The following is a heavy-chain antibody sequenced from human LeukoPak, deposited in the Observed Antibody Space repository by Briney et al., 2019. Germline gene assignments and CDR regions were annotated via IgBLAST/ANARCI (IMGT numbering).Heavy chain of an antibody. D-gene: IGHD4/OR15-4a*01. CDR3: ARWKDYGYYYYMDV. V-gene: IGHV1-8*03. J-gene: IGHJ6*03. CDR1: VCTFTHHD. CDR2: MNANSSNT. Sequence: ASVNVSLKASVCTFTHHDCYWLGQATGQAMEWVGWMNANSSNTGDAQKFQGRVTITRNTSISTAYMELRSLRSEDTAVYYCARWKDYGYYYYMDVWGKGTTVTISS.